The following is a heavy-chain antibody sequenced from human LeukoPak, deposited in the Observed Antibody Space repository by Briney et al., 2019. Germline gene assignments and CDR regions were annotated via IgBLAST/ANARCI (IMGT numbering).Heavy chain of an antibody. Sequence: GGSLRLSCAASGFTFSSYSMNWVRQAPGKGLEWVSYISSSSSTIYYADSVKGRFTISRDNAKNSLYLQMNSLRAEDTAVYYFAKEDNYYGSGSYYNTLDYWGQGTLVTVSS. CDR1: GFTFSSYS. CDR3: AKEDNYYGSGSYYNTLDY. V-gene: IGHV3-48*04. J-gene: IGHJ4*02. D-gene: IGHD3-10*01. CDR2: ISSSSSTI.